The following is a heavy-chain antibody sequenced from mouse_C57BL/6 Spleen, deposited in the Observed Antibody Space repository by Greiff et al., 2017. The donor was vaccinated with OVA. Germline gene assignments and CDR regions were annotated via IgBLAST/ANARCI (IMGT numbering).Heavy chain of an antibody. J-gene: IGHJ2*01. CDR3: TGEVVAHFDY. CDR2: IRLKSDNYAT. CDR1: GFTFSNYW. D-gene: IGHD1-1*01. V-gene: IGHV6-3*01. Sequence: EVKLEESGGGLVQPGGSMKLSCVASGFTFSNYWMNWVRQSPEKGLEWVAQIRLKSDNYATHYAESVKGRFTISRDDSKSSVYLQMNNLRAEDTGIYYCTGEVVAHFDYWGQGTTLTVSS.